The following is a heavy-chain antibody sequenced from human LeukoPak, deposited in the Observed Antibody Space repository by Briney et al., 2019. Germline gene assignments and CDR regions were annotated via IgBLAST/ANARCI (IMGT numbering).Heavy chain of an antibody. CDR3: ARSGETEAHWFDP. J-gene: IGHJ5*02. V-gene: IGHV4-39*07. CDR2: IYYSGST. Sequence: PLETLSLTCTVSGGSISSSSYYWGWIRQPPGEGLEWIGSIYYSGSTYYNPSLKSRVTISVDTSKNQFSLKLSSVTAADTAVYYCARSGETEAHWFDPWGQGTLVTVSS. D-gene: IGHD4-17*01. CDR1: GGSISSSSYY.